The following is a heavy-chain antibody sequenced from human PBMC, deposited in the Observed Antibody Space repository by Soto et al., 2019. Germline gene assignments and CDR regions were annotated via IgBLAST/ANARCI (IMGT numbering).Heavy chain of an antibody. D-gene: IGHD3-16*01. V-gene: IGHV3-23*01. CDR3: AISQDRGGRTTFIY. CDR1: GFTFSGYA. CDR2: ISTSGDRP. J-gene: IGHJ4*02. Sequence: PGGSLRLSCAGSGFTFSGYAMTWVRQAPGKGLEWVSVISTSGDRPDYADSVKGRFTISRDNAENSLYLQMNSLRAEDTALYYCAISQDRGGRTTFIYWGQGTQVTVSS.